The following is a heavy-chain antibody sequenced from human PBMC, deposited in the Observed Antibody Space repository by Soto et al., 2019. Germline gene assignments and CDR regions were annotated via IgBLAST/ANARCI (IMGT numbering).Heavy chain of an antibody. CDR2: ISHDGGHE. J-gene: IGHJ5*02. Sequence: PGGSLRLSGAASGFNFRNNGIHWVRQVPCKGLEFVAVISHDGGHEDYAASVKGRFTISRDNSKNTLYLQMNSLRAEDTAVYYCAKDAAPERATTPWAPFDRWGRRNLVAICS. V-gene: IGHV3-30*18. CDR1: GFNFRNNG. D-gene: IGHD5-12*01. CDR3: AKDAAPERATTPWAPFDR.